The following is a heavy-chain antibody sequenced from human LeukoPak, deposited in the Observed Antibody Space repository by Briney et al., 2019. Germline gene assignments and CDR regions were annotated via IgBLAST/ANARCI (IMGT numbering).Heavy chain of an antibody. CDR1: GFTFSSYA. D-gene: IGHD2-2*01. CDR3: AKLRAVVVPAASDY. J-gene: IGHJ4*02. V-gene: IGHV3-23*01. CDR2: ISGSGGST. Sequence: GGSLRLSCAASGFTFSSYAMSWVRQAPGKGLEWVSAISGSGGSTYYADSVKGRFTTSRDNSKNTLYLQMNSLRAEDTAVYYCAKLRAVVVPAASDYWGQGTLVTVSS.